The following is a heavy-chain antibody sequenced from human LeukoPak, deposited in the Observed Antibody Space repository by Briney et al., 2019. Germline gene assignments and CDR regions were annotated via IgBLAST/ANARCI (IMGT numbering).Heavy chain of an antibody. CDR3: AKDSTYYDFWSGHWWGYYGMDV. Sequence: GGSLRLSCAASGFTFSSYSMNWVRQAPGKGLEWVSSISSSSSYIYYADSVKGRFTISRDNSKNTLYLQMNSLRAEDTAVYYCAKDSTYYDFWSGHWWGYYGMDVWGQGTTVTVSS. V-gene: IGHV3-21*04. CDR1: GFTFSSYS. D-gene: IGHD3-3*01. J-gene: IGHJ6*02. CDR2: ISSSSSYI.